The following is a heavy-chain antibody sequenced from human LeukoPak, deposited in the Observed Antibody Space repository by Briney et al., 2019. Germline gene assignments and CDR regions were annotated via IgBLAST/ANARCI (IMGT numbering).Heavy chain of an antibody. J-gene: IGHJ4*02. CDR2: IRGSGGST. CDR1: GFTFSSYA. CDR3: AKLYSSGWSSFDY. D-gene: IGHD6-19*01. Sequence: GGSLRLSCAASGFTFSSYAMSWVRQAPGKGLEWVSAIRGSGGSTYYADSVKGRFTISRDNSKNTLYLQMNSLRAEDTAVFYCAKLYSSGWSSFDYWGQGTLVTVSS. V-gene: IGHV3-23*01.